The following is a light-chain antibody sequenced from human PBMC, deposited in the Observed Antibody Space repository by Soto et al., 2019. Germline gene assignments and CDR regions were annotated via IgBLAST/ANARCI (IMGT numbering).Light chain of an antibody. Sequence: QSALTQPPSASGSPGQSITISCAGTSGDLGLYNYVSWFQQHPGKAPKLIIFEVNKRPSGVPDRFSGSKSGNTASLTVSGLQAEDEAQYYCSSYAGSNTLIFGGGTKLTVL. V-gene: IGLV2-8*01. CDR2: EVN. CDR1: SGDLGLYNY. CDR3: SSYAGSNTLI. J-gene: IGLJ2*01.